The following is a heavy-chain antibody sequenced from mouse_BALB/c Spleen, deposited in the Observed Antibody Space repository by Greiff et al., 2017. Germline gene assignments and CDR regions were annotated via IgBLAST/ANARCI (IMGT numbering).Heavy chain of an antibody. CDR1: GYSFTSYW. J-gene: IGHJ2*01. CDR2: IYPGNSDT. CDR3: TREGTTVVEILGY. D-gene: IGHD1-1*01. Sequence: VQLQQSGTVLARPGASVKMSCKASGYSFTSYWMHWVKQRPGQGLEWIGAIYPGNSDTSYNQKFKGKAKLTAVTSASTAYMELSSLTNEDSAVYYFTREGTTVVEILGYWGQGTTLTVSS. V-gene: IGHV1-5*01.